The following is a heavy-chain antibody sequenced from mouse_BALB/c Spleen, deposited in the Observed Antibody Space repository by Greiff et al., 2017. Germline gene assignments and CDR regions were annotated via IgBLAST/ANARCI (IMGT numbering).Heavy chain of an antibody. J-gene: IGHJ1*01. CDR1: GFTFSSFG. D-gene: IGHD1-1*01. CDR3: ARSYYYGLWYFDV. V-gene: IGHV5-17*02. CDR2: ISSGSSTI. Sequence: EVKLMESGGGLVQPGGSRKLSCAASGFTFSSFGMHWVRQAPEKGLEWVAYISSGSSTIYYADTVKGRFTISRDNPKNTLFLQMTSLRSEDTAMYYCARSYYYGLWYFDVWGAGTTVTVSS.